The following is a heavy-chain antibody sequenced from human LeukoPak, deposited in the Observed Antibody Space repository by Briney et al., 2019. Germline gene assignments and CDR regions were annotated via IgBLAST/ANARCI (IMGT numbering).Heavy chain of an antibody. CDR1: GVSISSYY. V-gene: IGHV4-4*07. Sequence: SETLSLTCTVSGVSISSYYWSWIRQPAGKGLEWIGRIHTSGSTNYKSSLKSRVTISVDTSKNQFSLKLSSVTAADTAVYYCARRLIGYCSGGSCYSGYFQHWGQGTLVTVSS. D-gene: IGHD2-15*01. CDR2: IHTSGST. CDR3: ARRLIGYCSGGSCYSGYFQH. J-gene: IGHJ1*01.